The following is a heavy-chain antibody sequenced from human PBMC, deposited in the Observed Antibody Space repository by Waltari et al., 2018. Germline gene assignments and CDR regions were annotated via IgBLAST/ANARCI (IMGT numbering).Heavy chain of an antibody. V-gene: IGHV4-59*01. CDR2: IYYSGST. J-gene: IGHJ1*01. CDR3: ARGGGSYYDYFQH. Sequence: QVQLQESGSGLVKPSETLSLTCTGSGGTISSYYWSWIRQPPGKGLEWIGYIYYSGSTNYNPSLKSRVTISVDTSKNQFSLKLSSVTAADTAVYYCARGGGSYYDYFQHWGQGTLVTVSS. D-gene: IGHD1-26*01. CDR1: GGTISSYY.